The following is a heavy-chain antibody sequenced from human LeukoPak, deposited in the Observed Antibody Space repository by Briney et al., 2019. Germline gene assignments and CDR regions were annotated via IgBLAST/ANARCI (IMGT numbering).Heavy chain of an antibody. Sequence: ASVKVYCKASGGTFIRYAISWVRQAPGQGLEWMGGIIPIFGTANYAQKFQGRVTITADESTSTAYMELSSLRSEDTAVYYCARGALSSRDYYNGMDVWGQGTTVTVSS. V-gene: IGHV1-69*13. CDR3: ARGALSSRDYYNGMDV. CDR2: IIPIFGTA. D-gene: IGHD6-19*01. J-gene: IGHJ6*02. CDR1: GGTFIRYA.